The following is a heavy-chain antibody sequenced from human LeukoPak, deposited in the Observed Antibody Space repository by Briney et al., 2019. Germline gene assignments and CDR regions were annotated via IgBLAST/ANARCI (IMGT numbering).Heavy chain of an antibody. CDR2: IYYSGST. Sequence: SETLSLTCTVSGGSISSYYWSWIRQPPGKGLEWIGYIYYSGSTNYNPSLKSRVTISVDTSKNQFPLKLSSVTAADTAVYYCARAAHCSSTSCYDPTYYYYGMDVWGQGTTVTVSS. D-gene: IGHD2-2*01. CDR1: GGSISSYY. J-gene: IGHJ6*02. CDR3: ARAAHCSSTSCYDPTYYYYGMDV. V-gene: IGHV4-59*01.